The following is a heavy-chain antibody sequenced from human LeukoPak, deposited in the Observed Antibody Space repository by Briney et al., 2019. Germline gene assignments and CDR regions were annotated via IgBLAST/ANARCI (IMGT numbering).Heavy chain of an antibody. D-gene: IGHD2-15*01. J-gene: IGHJ3*02. Sequence: PSEALSLTCTVSGGAISGGYYWGWIRQPPGKGLEWIGYLYYSGNPFYNPSLRSRVTLSVDTSKSQFSLRLTSMTAADTAVYYCARGELIAAAAHDGFDIWGQGTMVTVSS. CDR3: ARGELIAAAAHDGFDI. CDR1: GGAISGGYY. CDR2: LYYSGNP. V-gene: IGHV4-31*03.